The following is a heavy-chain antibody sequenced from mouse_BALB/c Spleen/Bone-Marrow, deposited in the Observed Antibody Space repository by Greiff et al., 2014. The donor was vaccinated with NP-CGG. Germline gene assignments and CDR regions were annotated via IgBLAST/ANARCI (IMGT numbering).Heavy chain of an antibody. D-gene: IGHD2-3*01. CDR3: ARVYLWYFDV. CDR2: IWAGGST. V-gene: IGHV2-9*02. J-gene: IGHJ1*01. Sequence: QVQLKESGPGLVAPSQSLSITCTVSGFSLTSYGVHWVRQPPGKGLEWLGVIWAGGSTNYNSALMARLSISKDNSKSQVFLKMNSLQTDDTAMYYCARVYLWYFDVWGAGTTVTVSS. CDR1: GFSLTSYG.